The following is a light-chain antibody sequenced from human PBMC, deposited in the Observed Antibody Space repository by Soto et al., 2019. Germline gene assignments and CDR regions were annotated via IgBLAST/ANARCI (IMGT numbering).Light chain of an antibody. Sequence: EIVLTQFPGTLSLSPGERATLSCRASQSVSSSYLAWYQKKPGQAPRLLIYGASSRATGIPDRFSGSGSGTDFTLTISRLEPEDFAVYYCQQYGSSSYTYGQGTKLEIK. CDR3: QQYGSSSYT. V-gene: IGKV3-20*01. CDR2: GAS. CDR1: QSVSSSY. J-gene: IGKJ2*01.